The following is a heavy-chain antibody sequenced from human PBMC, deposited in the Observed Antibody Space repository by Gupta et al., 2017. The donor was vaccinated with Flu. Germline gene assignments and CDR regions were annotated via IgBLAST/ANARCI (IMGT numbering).Heavy chain of an antibody. V-gene: IGHV3-33*05. D-gene: IGHD2-21*02. J-gene: IGHJ6*02. CDR2: LSYDGTNI. CDR3: ARDGSRVTHYYYGMDV. CDR1: GFPFSSYG. Sequence: QMQLVESGGGVVQPGRSLRLSCIGSGFPFSSYGMHWFRQAPGKGLDWVAGLSYDGTNIYYADSVKGRFTISRDNSKNTLYLQMNSLRGEDTAMYYCARDGSRVTHYYYGMDVWGQGTTVTVSS.